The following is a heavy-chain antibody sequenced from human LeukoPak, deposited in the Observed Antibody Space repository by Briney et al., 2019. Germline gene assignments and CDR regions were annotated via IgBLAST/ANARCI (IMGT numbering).Heavy chain of an antibody. D-gene: IGHD3-9*01. CDR1: GFTFSSYG. Sequence: PGGSLRLSCAASGFTFSSYGMHWVRQAPGKGLEGVAFIRYDGSNKYYADSVKGRFTISRDNSTNTLYLQMNSLRAEDTAVYYCAKDRVLRYFDWLFDLDYWGQGTLVTVSS. J-gene: IGHJ4*02. CDR3: AKDRVLRYFDWLFDLDY. CDR2: IRYDGSNK. V-gene: IGHV3-30*02.